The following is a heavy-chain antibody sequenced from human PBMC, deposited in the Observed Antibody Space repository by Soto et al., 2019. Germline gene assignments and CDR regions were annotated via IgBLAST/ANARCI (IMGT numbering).Heavy chain of an antibody. CDR3: ARGGGAYCGGDCYRAFDH. CDR2: IYRDGST. D-gene: IGHD2-21*02. CDR1: GVTVSSDY. J-gene: IGHJ4*02. V-gene: IGHV3-53*01. Sequence: EVQLVESGGGLIQPGGSLSLSCAASGVTVSSDYMSWVRQAPGEGLEWVSVIYRDGSTYYADSVKDRFTISRDNSKTTLYLQMNSLRAEDTAVYYCARGGGAYCGGDCYRAFDHWGQGTLVTVSP.